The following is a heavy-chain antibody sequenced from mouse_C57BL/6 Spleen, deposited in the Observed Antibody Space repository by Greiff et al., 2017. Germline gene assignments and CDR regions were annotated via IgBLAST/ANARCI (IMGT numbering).Heavy chain of an antibody. CDR1: GYAFSSSW. V-gene: IGHV1-82*01. CDR2: IYPGDGDT. J-gene: IGHJ4*01. D-gene: IGHD2-10*02. CDR3: ARAGGYGNMDY. Sequence: QVQLQQSGPELVKPGASVKISCKASGYAFSSSWMNWVKQRPGKGLEWIGRIYPGDGDTNYNGKFKGKATLTADKSSSTAYMQLSSLTSEESAVYFCARAGGYGNMDYWGQGNSVTVAS.